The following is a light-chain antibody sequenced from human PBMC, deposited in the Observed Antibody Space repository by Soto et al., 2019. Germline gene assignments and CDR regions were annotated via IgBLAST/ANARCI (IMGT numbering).Light chain of an antibody. J-gene: IGKJ5*01. CDR1: QSFTSNY. CDR2: GAS. Sequence: IVLTQSPGTLTLSPGERATLSCRASQSFTSNYLAWYQQRPGQAPRLLIYGASSRATGIPDRFSGSGSGTDFTLTISRLEPEDFAVYYCQQYGSSPGITFGQGTRLEIK. CDR3: QQYGSSPGIT. V-gene: IGKV3-20*01.